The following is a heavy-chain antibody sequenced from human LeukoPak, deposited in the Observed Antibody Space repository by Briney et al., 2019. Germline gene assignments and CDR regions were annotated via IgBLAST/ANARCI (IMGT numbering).Heavy chain of an antibody. CDR3: AREAYDSGSFRTDYYYMDV. CDR1: GYTFTSYH. Sequence: ASVKVSCKASGYTFTSYHMHWVRQAPGQGLEWMGIINPSGGTTNYAQKFRGRVTMTRDTSINTAYMELSRLRSDDTAVYYCAREAYDSGSFRTDYYYMDVWGKGTTVTISS. J-gene: IGHJ6*03. CDR2: INPSGGTT. D-gene: IGHD3-10*01. V-gene: IGHV1-46*01.